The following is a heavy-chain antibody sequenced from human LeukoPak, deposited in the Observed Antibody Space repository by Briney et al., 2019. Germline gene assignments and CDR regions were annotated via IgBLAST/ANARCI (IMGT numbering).Heavy chain of an antibody. CDR1: GFTFAKFA. CDR3: AKTASSSWGYFDY. V-gene: IGHV3-23*01. D-gene: IGHD6-13*01. Sequence: GGSLRLSCAISGFTFAKFAMSWVRQAPGKGLEWVSTISGSGIVTYYADSVKGRFTISRDNSKNTLYLQMNSLRAEDTAVYYCAKTASSSWGYFDYWGQGTLVTVSS. J-gene: IGHJ4*02. CDR2: ISGSGIVT.